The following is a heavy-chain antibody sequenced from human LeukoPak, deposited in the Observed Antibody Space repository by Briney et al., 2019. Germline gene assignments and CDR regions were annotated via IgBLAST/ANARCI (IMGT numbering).Heavy chain of an antibody. Sequence: PSETLSLTCAVYGGSFSGYYWSWIRQPPGKGLEWIGEINHSGSTNYNPSLKSRVTISVDTSKNQFSLKLSSVTAADSAVYYCARSRIEMATISPADYWGQGTLVTVSS. CDR3: ARSRIEMATISPADY. CDR2: INHSGST. V-gene: IGHV4-34*01. D-gene: IGHD5-24*01. CDR1: GGSFSGYY. J-gene: IGHJ4*02.